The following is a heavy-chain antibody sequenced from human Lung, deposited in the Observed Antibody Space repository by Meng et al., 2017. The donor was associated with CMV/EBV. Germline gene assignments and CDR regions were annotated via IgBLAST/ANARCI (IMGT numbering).Heavy chain of an antibody. J-gene: IGHJ4*02. D-gene: IGHD6-19*01. V-gene: IGHV4-4*02. CDR2: IYHSGST. Sequence: HVELQEPCPGMVKPSGTLSLTCAFSGGSISSSNWWSWVRQPPGKGLEWIGEIYHSGSTNYNPSLKSRVTISVDKSKNQFSLKLSSVTAADTAVYYCASFPPPGKQWLVTDYWGQGTPVTVSS. CDR1: GGSISSSNW. CDR3: ASFPPPGKQWLVTDY.